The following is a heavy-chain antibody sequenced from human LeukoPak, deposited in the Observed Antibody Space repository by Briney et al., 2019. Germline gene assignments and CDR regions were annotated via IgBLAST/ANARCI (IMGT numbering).Heavy chain of an antibody. CDR2: TIPIFGTA. J-gene: IGHJ3*02. CDR3: ARERAPTGPSFDI. D-gene: IGHD1-1*01. V-gene: IGHV1-69*05. Sequence: SVKVSCKASGGTLSSYAISWVRQAPGQGLEWMGGTIPIFGTANYAQKFQGRVTMTRDMSTSTVYMELSSLRSEDTAVYYCARERAPTGPSFDIWGQGTMVTVSS. CDR1: GGTLSSYA.